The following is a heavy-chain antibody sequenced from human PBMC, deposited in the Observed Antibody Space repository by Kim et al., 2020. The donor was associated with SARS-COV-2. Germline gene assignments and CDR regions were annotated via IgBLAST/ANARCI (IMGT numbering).Heavy chain of an antibody. V-gene: IGHV1-69*13. D-gene: IGHD2-21*02. J-gene: IGHJ6*02. CDR1: GGTFSSYA. CDR2: IIPIFGTA. Sequence: SVKVSCKASGGTFSSYAISWVRQAPGQGLEWMGGIIPIFGTANYAQKFQGRVTITADESTSTAYMELSSLRSDDTAVYYCAGGTLVTAIQIYYYYGMDVWGQGTTVTVSS. CDR3: AGGTLVTAIQIYYYYGMDV.